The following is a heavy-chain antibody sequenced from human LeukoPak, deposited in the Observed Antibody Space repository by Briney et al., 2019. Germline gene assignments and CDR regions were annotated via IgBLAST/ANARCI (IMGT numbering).Heavy chain of an antibody. Sequence: SETLSLTCTVSGGCISSNKYYWGWTRQPPGKGLEWIGSIYYSGSTYYNPSLKSRVTISVDTSKNQFSLKLSSVTAAGTAVYYCATPYSGGYHGLDIWGQGTMVTVSS. CDR3: ATPYSGGYHGLDI. CDR2: IYYSGST. D-gene: IGHD1-26*01. J-gene: IGHJ3*02. V-gene: IGHV4-39*01. CDR1: GGCISSNKYY.